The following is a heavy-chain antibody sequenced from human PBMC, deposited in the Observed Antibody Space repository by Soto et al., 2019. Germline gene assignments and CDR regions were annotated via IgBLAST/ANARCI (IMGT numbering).Heavy chain of an antibody. CDR2: INPSGGST. Sequence: ASVKVSCKASGYTFTSYYMHWVRQAPGQGLEWMGIINPSGGSTSYAQKFQGRVTMTRNTSISTAYMELSSLRSEDTAVYYCARAHYGGNSDAFDIWGQGTMVTVSS. CDR1: GYTFTSYY. D-gene: IGHD4-17*01. J-gene: IGHJ3*02. CDR3: ARAHYGGNSDAFDI. V-gene: IGHV1-46*01.